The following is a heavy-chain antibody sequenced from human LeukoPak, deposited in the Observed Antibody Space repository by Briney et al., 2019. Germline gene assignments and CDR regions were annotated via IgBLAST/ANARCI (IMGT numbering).Heavy chain of an antibody. V-gene: IGHV1-69*05. CDR3: ARTTVTTHWFDP. Sequence: SVKVSCKAFGGTFSSYAISWVRQAPGQGLEWMGRIIPIFGTANYAQKFQGRVTITTDESTSTAYMELSSLRSEDTAAYYCARTTVTTHWFDPWGQGTLVTVSS. D-gene: IGHD4-11*01. J-gene: IGHJ5*02. CDR2: IIPIFGTA. CDR1: GGTFSSYA.